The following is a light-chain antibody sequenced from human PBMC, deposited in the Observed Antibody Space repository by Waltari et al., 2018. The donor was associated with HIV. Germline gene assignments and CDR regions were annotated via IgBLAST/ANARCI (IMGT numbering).Light chain of an antibody. Sequence: QSALTQPPSASGSPGQSVTISCTGTSGDVGGSKSVSWYQQFPGNAPKVLISEVSKRPSGGPARCSGCKSGNTASLTVAGLQAEDEADYYCSSDAGNNNWVFGGGTKLTVL. J-gene: IGLJ3*02. CDR1: SGDVGGSKS. CDR3: SSDAGNNNWV. CDR2: EVS. V-gene: IGLV2-8*01.